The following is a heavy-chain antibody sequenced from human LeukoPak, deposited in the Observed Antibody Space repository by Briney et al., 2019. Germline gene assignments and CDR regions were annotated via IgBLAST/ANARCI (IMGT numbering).Heavy chain of an antibody. CDR1: GFTFSSYS. Sequence: GGSLRLSCAASGFTFSSYSMNWVRQAPGKGLEWVSSISSSSSYKYYADSVKGRFTISRDNSKNTLYLQMNSLRAEDTAVYYCARDKYYGSGSYPFDYWGQGTLATVSS. V-gene: IGHV3-21*01. J-gene: IGHJ4*02. D-gene: IGHD3-10*01. CDR2: ISSSSSYK. CDR3: ARDKYYGSGSYPFDY.